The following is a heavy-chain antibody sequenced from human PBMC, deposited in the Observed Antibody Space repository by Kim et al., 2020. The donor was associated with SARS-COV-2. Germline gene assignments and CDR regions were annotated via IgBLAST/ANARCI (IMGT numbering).Heavy chain of an antibody. Sequence: GGSLRLSCAASGFTISSYAMSWVRLAPGKGLEWVSAISGSGGSTYYADSVKGRFTISRDNSKSTLYLQMNSLRAEDTAVYYCAKGDRYGGYGVDYFDYWGQGTLVTVSS. CDR3: AKGDRYGGYGVDYFDY. D-gene: IGHD1-26*01. V-gene: IGHV3-23*01. CDR1: GFTISSYA. CDR2: ISGSGGST. J-gene: IGHJ4*02.